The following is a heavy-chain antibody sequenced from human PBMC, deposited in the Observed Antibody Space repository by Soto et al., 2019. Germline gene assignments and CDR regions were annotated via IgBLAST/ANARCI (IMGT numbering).Heavy chain of an antibody. CDR3: ARSYGDCGRDDFDI. J-gene: IGHJ3*02. V-gene: IGHV1-8*01. CDR2: MNPNSGNT. CDR1: GYTFTSYD. Sequence: GASVKVSCKASGYTFTSYDINWVRQATGQGLEWMGWMNPNSGNTGYAQKFQGRVTMTRNTSISTAYMELSSLRSEDTAVYYCARSYGDCGRDDFDIWGQGTMVTVSS. D-gene: IGHD4-17*01.